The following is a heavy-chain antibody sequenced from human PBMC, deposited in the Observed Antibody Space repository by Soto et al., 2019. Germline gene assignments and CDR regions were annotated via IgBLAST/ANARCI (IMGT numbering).Heavy chain of an antibody. V-gene: IGHV1-69*06. CDR2: IIPIFGAQ. CDR3: ARAGQVSGNHAFDI. CDR1: GGSFSSYA. D-gene: IGHD1-26*01. J-gene: IGHJ3*02. Sequence: QVQLVQSGAEVKKPGSSVNVSCKASGGSFSSYAISWVRQAPVHGLGWMGGIIPIFGAQTYAQKFQGRVTIIADNSSTSAYIEIRRLGSEDRALNYSARAGQVSGNHAFDIWSQGTLVTVSS.